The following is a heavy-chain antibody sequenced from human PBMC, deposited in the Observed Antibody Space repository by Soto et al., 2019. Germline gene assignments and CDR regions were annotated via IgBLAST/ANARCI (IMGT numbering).Heavy chain of an antibody. CDR3: ARVERSSGWYSY. J-gene: IGHJ4*02. CDR2: ISSSGSTI. V-gene: IGHV3-48*04. Sequence: GGSLRLSCAASGFTFSSYAMSWVRQAPGKGLEWVSCISSSGSTIYYADSVKGRFTISRDNAKNSLYLQMNSLRAEDTAVYYCARVERSSGWYSYWGQGTLVTVSS. D-gene: IGHD6-19*01. CDR1: GFTFSSYA.